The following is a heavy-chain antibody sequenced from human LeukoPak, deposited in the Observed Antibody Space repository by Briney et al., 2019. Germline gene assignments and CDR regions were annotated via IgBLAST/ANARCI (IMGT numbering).Heavy chain of an antibody. CDR3: ATRTPTYSSSRNYYYYYMDV. J-gene: IGHJ6*03. Sequence: SETLSLTCAVYGGSFSGYYWSWIRQPPGKGLEWIGYIYYSGSTNYNPYLRSRVTISVDTSKNQFSLKLSSVTAADTAVYYCATRTPTYSSSRNYYYYYMDVWGKGTTVTVSS. CDR1: GGSFSGYY. V-gene: IGHV4-59*12. D-gene: IGHD6-13*01. CDR2: IYYSGST.